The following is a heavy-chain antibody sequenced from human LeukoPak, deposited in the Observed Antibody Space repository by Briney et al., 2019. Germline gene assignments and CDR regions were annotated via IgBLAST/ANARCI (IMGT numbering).Heavy chain of an antibody. Sequence: SETPSLTCTVSGGSISSYYWSWIRQPAGKGLEWIGRIYTSGSTNYNPSLKSRVTMSVDTSKNQFSLKLSPVTAADTAVYYCAREPHSSGWYRDAFDIWGQGTMVTVSS. CDR3: AREPHSSGWYRDAFDI. D-gene: IGHD6-19*01. V-gene: IGHV4-4*07. CDR1: GGSISSYY. J-gene: IGHJ3*02. CDR2: IYTSGST.